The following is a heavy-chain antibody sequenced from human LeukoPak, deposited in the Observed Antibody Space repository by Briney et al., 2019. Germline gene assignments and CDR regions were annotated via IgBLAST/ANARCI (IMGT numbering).Heavy chain of an antibody. CDR2: IIPILGIA. CDR1: GGTFSSYA. V-gene: IGHV1-69*04. J-gene: IGHJ4*02. Sequence: SVKVSCKASGGTFSSYAISWVRQAPGQGLEWMGRIIPILGIANYAQKFQGRVTITADKSTSTAYMELSSLRSEDTAVYYCARSPIYYDFWSGYYGFDYWGQGTLVTVSS. D-gene: IGHD3-3*01. CDR3: ARSPIYYDFWSGYYGFDY.